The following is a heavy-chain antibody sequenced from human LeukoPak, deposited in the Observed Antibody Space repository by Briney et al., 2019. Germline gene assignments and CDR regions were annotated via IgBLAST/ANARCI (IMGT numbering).Heavy chain of an antibody. J-gene: IGHJ6*03. CDR3: ARVGGNSDLGYYYYYMDV. D-gene: IGHD4-23*01. V-gene: IGHV1-69*05. CDR1: GYTFTSYA. Sequence: GASVKVSCKASGYTFTSYAISWVRQAPGQGLEWMGGIIPIFGTANYAQKFQGRVTITTDESTSTAYMELSSLRSEDTAVYYCARVGGNSDLGYYYYYMDVWGKGTTVTVSS. CDR2: IIPIFGTA.